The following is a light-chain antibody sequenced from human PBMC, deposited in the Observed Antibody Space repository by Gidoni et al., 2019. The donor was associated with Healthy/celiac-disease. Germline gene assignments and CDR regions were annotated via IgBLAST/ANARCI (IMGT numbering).Light chain of an antibody. J-gene: IGKJ2*01. CDR1: QSISSY. CDR3: QQSYSTPA. CDR2: ASS. V-gene: IGKV1-39*01. Sequence: DIQMTQSPSSLSASVGDRVTITCRASQSISSYLNWYQQKPGKAPKLLIYASSSLQRGVPSRFSGSGSGTDFTLTISSLQPEDFATYYCQQSYSTPAFGQGTQLEIK.